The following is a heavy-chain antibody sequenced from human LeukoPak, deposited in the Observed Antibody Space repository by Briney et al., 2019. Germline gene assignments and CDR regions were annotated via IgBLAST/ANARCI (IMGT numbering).Heavy chain of an antibody. D-gene: IGHD3-22*01. CDR3: ARDAPNYYDSSKPQRINWFDP. Sequence: ASVKVSCKASGYTFTDHYMHWVRQAPGQGLERMGWINPNSGGTNYAQKFQGRGTMTRDTSISTAYMELSRLRSDDTAVYYCARDAPNYYDSSKPQRINWFDPWGQGTLVTVSS. CDR1: GYTFTDHY. J-gene: IGHJ5*02. V-gene: IGHV1-2*02. CDR2: INPNSGGT.